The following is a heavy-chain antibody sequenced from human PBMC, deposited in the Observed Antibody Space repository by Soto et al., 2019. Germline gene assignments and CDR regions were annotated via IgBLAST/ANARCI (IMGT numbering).Heavy chain of an antibody. CDR2: ISYDGSNK. CDR1: GFTFSSYG. V-gene: IGHV3-30*18. J-gene: IGHJ4*02. Sequence: QVQLVESGGGVVQPGRSLRLSCAASGFTFSSYGMHWVRQAPGKGLEWGAVISYDGSNKYYADSVKGRFTISRDNSKNTLYLQMNSLRAEDTAVYYCAKDPSGYCSSTSCYEYFDYWGQGTLVTVSS. CDR3: AKDPSGYCSSTSCYEYFDY. D-gene: IGHD2-2*01.